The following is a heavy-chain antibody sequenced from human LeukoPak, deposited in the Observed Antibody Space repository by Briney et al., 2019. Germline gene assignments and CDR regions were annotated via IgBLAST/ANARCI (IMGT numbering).Heavy chain of an antibody. CDR3: ARGPGDYYYYYGMDV. V-gene: IGHV1-46*01. Sequence: GASVKVSCKASGYTLTSYYMHWVRQAPGQGLEWMGIINPSGGSTSYAQKFQGRVTMTRDTSTSTVYMELSSLRSEDTAVYYCARGPGDYYYYYGMDVWGQGTTVTVSS. CDR2: INPSGGST. J-gene: IGHJ6*02. D-gene: IGHD7-27*01. CDR1: GYTLTSYY.